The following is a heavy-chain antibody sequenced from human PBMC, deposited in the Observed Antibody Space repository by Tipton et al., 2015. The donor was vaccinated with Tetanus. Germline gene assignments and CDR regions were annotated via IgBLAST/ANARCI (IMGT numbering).Heavy chain of an antibody. V-gene: IGHV1-2*02. Sequence: QVQLVQSGAEMKKPGASVKVSCKASGYTFTGYYMYWVRQAPGQGLEWMGWIDPNSGGTVYAQKFQGRVTMTRDTSISTAYMERSSLRSDGTAVYYCARDRGDYIYYGMDVWGPGTTVTVS. CDR3: ARDRGDYIYYGMDV. CDR1: GYTFTGYY. CDR2: IDPNSGGT. D-gene: IGHD3-22*01. J-gene: IGHJ6*02.